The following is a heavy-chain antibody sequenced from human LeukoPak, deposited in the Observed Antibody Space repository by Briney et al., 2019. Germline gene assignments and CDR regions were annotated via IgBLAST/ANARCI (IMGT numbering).Heavy chain of an antibody. J-gene: IGHJ5*02. CDR2: IYWNDDK. V-gene: IGHV2-5*01. D-gene: IGHD2-8*01. Sequence: SGPTLVKPTQTLTLTCTFSGFSLSTSGVGVGWIRQPPVTALEWLALIYWNDDKRYSPSLKIRLTITKDTSKNRVVLTMTNMDPVDTATYYCAHKISYCTNGVCSLNWCDPWGQGTLVTVSS. CDR3: AHKISYCTNGVCSLNWCDP. CDR1: GFSLSTSGVG.